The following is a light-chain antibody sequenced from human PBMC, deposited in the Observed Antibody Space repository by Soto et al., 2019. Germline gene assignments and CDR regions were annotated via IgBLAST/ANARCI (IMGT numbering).Light chain of an antibody. CDR2: KAS. Sequence: IQMAQFPSTLAPPVVHSDSITCRASQSISSWLAWYQQKPGKAPKLLIYKASSLESGVPSRFSGSGSGTEFTLTISSLQPDDFATYYCQQYSSYWTFGQGTKLDI. V-gene: IGKV1-5*03. J-gene: IGKJ1*01. CDR1: QSISSW. CDR3: QQYSSYWT.